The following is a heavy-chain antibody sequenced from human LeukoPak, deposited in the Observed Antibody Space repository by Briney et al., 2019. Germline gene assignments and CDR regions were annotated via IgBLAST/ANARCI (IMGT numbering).Heavy chain of an antibody. CDR3: AKDLGWELPVEAY. D-gene: IGHD1-26*01. Sequence: PGGSLLLSSVSSGSTFEKYVRYWVRPPPGKGLEWLAAFYGSGVSISYAVSVKGRFSISRYNSNNTLYLKFKSPEATAMAIYSRAKDLGWELPVEAYWGQGSLVTVSS. CDR1: GSTFEKYV. V-gene: IGHV3-23*01. CDR2: FYGSGVSI. J-gene: IGHJ4*02.